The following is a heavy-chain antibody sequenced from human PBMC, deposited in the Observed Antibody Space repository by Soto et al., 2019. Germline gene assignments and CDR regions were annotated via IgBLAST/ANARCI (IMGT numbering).Heavy chain of an antibody. CDR3: AREMNDPFHWYFDL. J-gene: IGHJ2*01. CDR1: GSTFSSYD. V-gene: IGHV3-13*01. CDR2: IGRGGDT. Sequence: PGGSLRLSCAASGSTFSSYDMHWVRQAPGKGLEWVSAIGRGGDTYYAGSVKGRFTISRENAKNSLYLQMNSLGAGDTAVYYCAREMNDPFHWYFDLWGRGTLVTVSS.